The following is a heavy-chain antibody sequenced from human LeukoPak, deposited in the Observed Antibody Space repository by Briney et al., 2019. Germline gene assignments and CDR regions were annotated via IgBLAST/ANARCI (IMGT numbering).Heavy chain of an antibody. CDR1: GGSISSSSYY. V-gene: IGHV4-39*01. J-gene: IGHJ4*02. Sequence: SETLSLTCTVSGGSISSSSYYWGWIRQPPGKGLEWIGSNYYSGSTYYNPSLKSRVTISVDTSKNQFSLKLSSVTAADTAVYYCARRCSSTSCLDYWGQGTLVTVSS. D-gene: IGHD2-2*01. CDR3: ARRCSSTSCLDY. CDR2: NYYSGST.